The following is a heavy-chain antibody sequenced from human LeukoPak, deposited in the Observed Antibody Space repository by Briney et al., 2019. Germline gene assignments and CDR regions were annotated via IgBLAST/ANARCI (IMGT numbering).Heavy chain of an antibody. CDR3: ARHTYCTNGVCSRGNWFDP. CDR2: IYYSGST. V-gene: IGHV4-59*08. CDR1: GGSISSYY. D-gene: IGHD2-8*01. Sequence: SETLSLTCTVSGGSISSYYWSWIRQPPGKGLEWIGYIYYSGSTNYNPSLKSRVTISVDTSKNQFSLKLSPVTAADTAVYYCARHTYCTNGVCSRGNWFDPWGQGTLVTVSS. J-gene: IGHJ5*02.